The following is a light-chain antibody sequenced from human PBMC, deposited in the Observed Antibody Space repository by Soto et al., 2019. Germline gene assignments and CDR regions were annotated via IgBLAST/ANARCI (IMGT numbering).Light chain of an antibody. CDR3: SSYTSSSTWV. CDR1: SSDVGGYNY. Sequence: QSALTQPASVSGSPGQSITISCTGTSSDVGGYNYVSWYQHHPGKAPKLMIYEVSNRPSGVSNRFWGSKSGNTASLTISGLQAEDEADYYCSSYTSSSTWVFGGGTNSPS. CDR2: EVS. J-gene: IGLJ3*02. V-gene: IGLV2-14*01.